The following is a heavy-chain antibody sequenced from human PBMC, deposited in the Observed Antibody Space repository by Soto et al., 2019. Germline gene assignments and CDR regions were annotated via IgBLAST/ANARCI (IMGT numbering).Heavy chain of an antibody. J-gene: IGHJ4*02. D-gene: IGHD4-17*01. V-gene: IGHV3-23*01. CDR3: AKVPLRPYYFDY. Sequence: GGSLRLSCTASGFTFANYALQWVRPSSGNGLEWVSLVSAGGYNTDYADAVKGRFTSSRYNSKITLFLQMTSLRAEDTALYYCAKVPLRPYYFDYWGPGTMVTVSS. CDR1: GFTFANYA. CDR2: VSAGGYNT.